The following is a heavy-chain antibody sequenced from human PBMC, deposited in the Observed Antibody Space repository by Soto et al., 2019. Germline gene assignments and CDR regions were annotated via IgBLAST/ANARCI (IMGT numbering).Heavy chain of an antibody. CDR1: GGSISSGDYY. CDR2: IYYSGST. D-gene: IGHD6-13*01. V-gene: IGHV4-30-4*01. J-gene: IGHJ4*02. Sequence: PSETLSLTCTVSGGSISSGDYYWSCIRQPPGKGLEWIGNIYYSGSTYYNPSLKSRVTISVDTSKNQFSLKLSSVTAADTAVYYCASRHSSPYFDYWGQGTLVTVSS. CDR3: ASRHSSPYFDY.